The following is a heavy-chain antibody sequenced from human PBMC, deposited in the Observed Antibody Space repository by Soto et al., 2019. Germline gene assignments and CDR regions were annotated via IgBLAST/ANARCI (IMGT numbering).Heavy chain of an antibody. D-gene: IGHD3-3*01. CDR1: GYTFKDYD. Sequence: QEQLLQSGAEVKKPGTSVRVSCRASGYTFKDYDINWVRRAPGQGLEWMGWMNPNSGNTAYARKFHDRITMTRRVSARTAFMELSSLTPEDTAVYYCARRMTWSLWCFDLWGSGTQVTVSS. J-gene: IGHJ2*01. CDR3: ARRMTWSLWCFDL. CDR2: MNPNSGNT. V-gene: IGHV1-8*01.